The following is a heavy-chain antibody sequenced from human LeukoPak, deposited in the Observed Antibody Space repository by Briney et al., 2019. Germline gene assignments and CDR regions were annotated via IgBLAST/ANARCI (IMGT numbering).Heavy chain of an antibody. CDR2: INSDGSST. Sequence: GGSLRLSCAASGFTFSSYWMHWVRQAPGKGLVWVSRINSDGSSTSYADSVKGRFTISRDNAKNTLYLQMNSLRAEDAAVYYCARDRGVEMATMSWGQGTLVTVSS. V-gene: IGHV3-74*01. CDR3: ARDRGVEMATMS. D-gene: IGHD5-24*01. CDR1: GFTFSSYW. J-gene: IGHJ4*02.